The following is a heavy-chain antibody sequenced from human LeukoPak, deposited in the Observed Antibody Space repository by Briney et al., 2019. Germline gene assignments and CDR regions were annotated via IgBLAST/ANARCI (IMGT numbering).Heavy chain of an antibody. J-gene: IGHJ4*02. CDR1: GFTFSSYW. D-gene: IGHD5-18*01. Sequence: PGGSLRLSCAASGFTFSSYWMSWVRQAPGKGLEWVASIKQDGSEKYYVDSVKGRFTISRDNAKNSLYLQMNSLRAEDTAVYYCARADRGYSYGSIDYWGQGTLVTVSS. CDR3: ARADRGYSYGSIDY. CDR2: IKQDGSEK. V-gene: IGHV3-7*01.